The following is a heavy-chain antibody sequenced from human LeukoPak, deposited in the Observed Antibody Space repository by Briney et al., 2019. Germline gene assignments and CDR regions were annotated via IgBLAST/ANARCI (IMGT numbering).Heavy chain of an antibody. Sequence: GGSLRLSGAASGFTFSDYYMSWLRQAPGKGLKWVSYISSSGSTIYYADSVKGRFTISRDNAKNSLYLQMNSLRAEDTAVYYCASSWYPLNYWGQGTLVTVSS. CDR1: GFTFSDYY. J-gene: IGHJ4*02. V-gene: IGHV3-11*01. CDR3: ASSWYPLNY. CDR2: ISSSGSTI. D-gene: IGHD6-13*01.